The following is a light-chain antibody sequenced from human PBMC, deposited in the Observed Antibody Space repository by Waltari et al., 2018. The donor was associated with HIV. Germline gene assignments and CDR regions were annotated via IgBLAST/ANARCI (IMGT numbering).Light chain of an antibody. Sequence: SYVLTQPPSLSVAPGQTARIPWSGNNIGSKRVHWYQQKPGQAPVLVVYDDSDRPSGIPERFSGSNSGNTATLTITRVDAGDEADYYCQVWDSSSDHPQVVFGGETKLTVL. J-gene: IGLJ2*01. V-gene: IGLV3-21*02. CDR2: DDS. CDR1: NIGSKR. CDR3: QVWDSSSDHPQVV.